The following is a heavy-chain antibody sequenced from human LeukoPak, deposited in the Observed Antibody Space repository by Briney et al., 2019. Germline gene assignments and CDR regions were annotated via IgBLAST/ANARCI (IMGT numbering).Heavy chain of an antibody. D-gene: IGHD5-24*01. CDR3: ARAKDGTNILDY. CDR1: GFTFSDYY. J-gene: IGHJ4*02. V-gene: IGHV3-30-3*01. Sequence: GGSLRLSCAASGFTFSDYYMSWIRQAPGKGLEWVTLISYNGVIKYYADSVKGRFTISRDNSKNTLYLQMDTLRAEDTAVYYCARAKDGTNILDYWGQGTLVTVSS. CDR2: ISYNGVIK.